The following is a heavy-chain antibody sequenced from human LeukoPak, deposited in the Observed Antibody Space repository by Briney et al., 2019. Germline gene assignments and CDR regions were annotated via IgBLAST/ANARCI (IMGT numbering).Heavy chain of an antibody. CDR3: ARESILYCSSTSCSRGIDY. CDR2: IYYSGST. V-gene: IGHV4-59*01. J-gene: IGHJ4*02. Sequence: ASETLSLTCTVSGGSISSYYWRWIRQPPGKGLEWIGYIYYSGSTNYNPSLKSRVTISVDTSKNQFSLKLSSVTAADTAVYYCARESILYCSSTSCSRGIDYWGQGTPVTVSS. CDR1: GGSISSYY. D-gene: IGHD2-2*01.